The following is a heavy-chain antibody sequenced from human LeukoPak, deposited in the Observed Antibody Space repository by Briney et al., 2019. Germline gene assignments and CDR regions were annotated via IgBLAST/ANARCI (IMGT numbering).Heavy chain of an antibody. V-gene: IGHV3-23*01. CDR1: GFTFSSYA. D-gene: IGHD6-13*01. J-gene: IGHJ4*02. CDR2: ISGSGGST. CDR3: AKDGPRQQLVRGRGFGFDY. Sequence: GSLRLSCAASGFTFSSYAMSWVRQAPGKGLEWVSAISGSGGSTYYADSVKGRFTISRDNSKNTLYLQMNSLRAEDTAVYYCAKDGPRQQLVRGRGFGFDYWGQGTLVTVSS.